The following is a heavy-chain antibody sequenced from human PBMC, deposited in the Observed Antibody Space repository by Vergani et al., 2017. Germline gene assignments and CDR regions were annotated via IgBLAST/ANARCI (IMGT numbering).Heavy chain of an antibody. CDR1: GYTFTSYD. Sequence: QVQLVQSGAEVKKPGASVKVSCKASGYTFTSYDINWVRQATGQGLEWIGWMNPNSGNTGYAQKFQGGVTMTRDTSTSTAYMELSSLRSEDTAVYYCARAVAADGRRGYQYFYIDVWGKGTAVTVSS. D-gene: IGHD2-15*01. V-gene: IGHV1-8*01. CDR3: ARAVAADGRRGYQYFYIDV. J-gene: IGHJ6*03. CDR2: MNPNSGNT.